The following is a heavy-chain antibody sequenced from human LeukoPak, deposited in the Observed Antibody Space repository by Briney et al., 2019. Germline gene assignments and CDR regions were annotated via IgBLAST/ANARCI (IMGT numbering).Heavy chain of an antibody. CDR1: GGSVSTGSYH. Sequence: SETLSLTCTVSGGSVSTGSYHWNWIRQPPGKGLEWIVYIYYSGSTNYNPSLKSRVTISVDTSKNQCSLKLSSVTAADTAVYYCAAGRKIAAAMKSYYYYGMAVWGQGTTVTVYS. V-gene: IGHV4-61*01. CDR3: AAGRKIAAAMKSYYYYGMAV. D-gene: IGHD6-13*01. CDR2: IYYSGST. J-gene: IGHJ6*01.